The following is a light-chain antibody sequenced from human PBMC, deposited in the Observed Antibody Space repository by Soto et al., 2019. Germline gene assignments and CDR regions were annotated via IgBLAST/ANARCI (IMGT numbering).Light chain of an antibody. V-gene: IGLV2-14*01. Sequence: QSALTQPASVSGSPGQSITISCTGTSSDVGAYNFVSWYQQFPGKAPKLMIYEVSNRPSGVSDRFSGSKSGNTASLIISGLQAEDEADYYCLSYTGTGTRVFGTGTKLTVL. CDR2: EVS. J-gene: IGLJ1*01. CDR3: LSYTGTGTRV. CDR1: SSDVGAYNF.